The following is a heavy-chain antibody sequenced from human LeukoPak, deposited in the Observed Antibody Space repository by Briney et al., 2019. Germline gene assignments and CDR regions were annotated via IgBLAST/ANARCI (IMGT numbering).Heavy chain of an antibody. D-gene: IGHD1-26*01. V-gene: IGHV1-69*04. CDR3: AREWATSDRGNY. J-gene: IGHJ4*02. Sequence: GSSVKVTCKASGGTFSSYAISWVRQAPGQGLEWVGRIIPILGIANYAQKFQGRVTITADKSTSTAYMELSSLRSEDTAVYYCAREWATSDRGNYSGQGTLVTVSS. CDR1: GGTFSSYA. CDR2: IIPILGIA.